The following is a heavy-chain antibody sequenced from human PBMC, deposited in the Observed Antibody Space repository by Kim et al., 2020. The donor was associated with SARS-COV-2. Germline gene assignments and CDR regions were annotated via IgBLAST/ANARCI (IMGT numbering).Heavy chain of an antibody. J-gene: IGHJ6*03. CDR1: GGSISSYY. V-gene: IGHV4-59*08. CDR3: ARRHYSNYVGYYYYYMDV. CDR2: IYYSGST. Sequence: SETLSLTCTVSGGSISSYYWSWIRQPPGKGLEWIGYIYYSGSTNYNPSLKSRVTISVDTSKNQFSLKLSSVTAADTAVYYCARRHYSNYVGYYYYYMDVWGKGTTVTVSS. D-gene: IGHD4-4*01.